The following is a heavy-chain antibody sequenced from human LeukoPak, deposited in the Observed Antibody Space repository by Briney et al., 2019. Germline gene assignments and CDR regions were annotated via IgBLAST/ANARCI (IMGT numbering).Heavy chain of an antibody. V-gene: IGHV3-21*01. D-gene: IGHD6-6*01. CDR2: ISSRSSYI. CDR1: GFTFSSYS. Sequence: GGSLRLSCAVSGFTFSSYSMNWVRQAPGKGLEWVSCISSRSSYIYHADSVRGRFSISRDNAKNTLYLQMNSLRAEDTAVYYCARGLSGYASSLGYWGQGTLVTVSA. CDR3: ARGLSGYASSLGY. J-gene: IGHJ4*02.